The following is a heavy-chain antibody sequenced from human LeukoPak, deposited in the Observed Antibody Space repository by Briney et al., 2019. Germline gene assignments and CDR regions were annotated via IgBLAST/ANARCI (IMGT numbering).Heavy chain of an antibody. Sequence: SGPTLVNPTQTLTLTCTFSGFSFSTSGVGVGWIRQPPGKALEWLALIYWEDDKRYSPSLKSRLTITKDTSKNQVVLTMTNMDPVDTATYYCAHRLHTQGDDYFDYWGQGTLVTVSS. CDR3: AHRLHTQGDDYFDY. CDR2: IYWEDDK. CDR1: GFSFSTSGVG. V-gene: IGHV2-5*02. J-gene: IGHJ4*02.